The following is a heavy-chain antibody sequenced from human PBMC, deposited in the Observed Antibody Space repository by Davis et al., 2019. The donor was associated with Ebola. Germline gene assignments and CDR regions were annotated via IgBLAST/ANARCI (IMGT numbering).Heavy chain of an antibody. CDR2: ISSSSSTI. V-gene: IGHV3-48*01. CDR3: ARSPGIRLWGFDP. Sequence: GESLKISCAASGFTFSSYSMNWVRQAPGKGLEWVSYISSSSSTIYYADSVKGRFTISRDNAKNTLYLQMNSLRVEDSAVYYCARSPGIRLWGFDPWGQGTLVTVSS. CDR1: GFTFSSYS. J-gene: IGHJ5*02. D-gene: IGHD2/OR15-2a*01.